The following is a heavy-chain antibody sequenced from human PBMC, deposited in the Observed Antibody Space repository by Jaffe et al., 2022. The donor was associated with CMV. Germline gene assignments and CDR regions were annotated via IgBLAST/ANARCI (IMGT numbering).Heavy chain of an antibody. V-gene: IGHV3-48*02. J-gene: IGHJ6*02. CDR3: ARDNDDFGDYLASYFYGMDV. Sequence: EVQLVESGGGLVQPGGSLRLSCAASGFTFSSYPMNWVRQAPGKGLEWVASISRTKVMYYADSVKGRLTISRDNAKNSLYLHMNSVRDEDTAVYFCARDNDDFGDYLASYFYGMDVWGQGTTVTVS. D-gene: IGHD4-17*01. CDR2: SISRTKVM. CDR1: GFTFSSYP.